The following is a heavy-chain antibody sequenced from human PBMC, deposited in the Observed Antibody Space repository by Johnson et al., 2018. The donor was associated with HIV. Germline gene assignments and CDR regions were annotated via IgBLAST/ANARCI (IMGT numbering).Heavy chain of an antibody. J-gene: IGHJ3*02. CDR2: ISSRGSTI. CDR1: GFTFSSYA. Sequence: VQLVESGGGVVQPGRSLRLSCAASGFTFSSYAMHWVRQAPGKGLAWVSYISSRGSTIDYADSVQGRFTISRDNVKNSVYLHMNSLGAEDTAFYYCARAHLIFPKNPFDIWGQGTMVTVSS. CDR3: ARAHLIFPKNPFDI. D-gene: IGHD3-3*02. V-gene: IGHV3-48*03.